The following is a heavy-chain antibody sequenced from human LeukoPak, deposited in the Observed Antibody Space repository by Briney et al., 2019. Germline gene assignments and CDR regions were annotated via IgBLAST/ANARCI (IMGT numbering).Heavy chain of an antibody. CDR2: IKQDGSEK. Sequence: GGSLRLSCAASGFTLSNHWMSWVRQAPGKGLEWVANIKQDGSEKHYVDSVKGRFTISRDNTENSLYLQMDSLRVDDTAVYYCGRTGDLSDYWGQGILVTVSS. CDR3: GRTGDLSDY. CDR1: GFTLSNHW. J-gene: IGHJ4*02. V-gene: IGHV3-7*01. D-gene: IGHD7-27*01.